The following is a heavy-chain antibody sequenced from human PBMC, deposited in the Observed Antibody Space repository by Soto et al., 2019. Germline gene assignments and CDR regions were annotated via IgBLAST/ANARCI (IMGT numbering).Heavy chain of an antibody. CDR1: GFVFDDYG. CDR3: VKDIRDRYFEWYFDL. CDR2: ISWNSKNI. D-gene: IGHD3-9*01. Sequence: EVQLVESGGGLVQPGRSLRLSCAASGFVFDDYGMHWVRQGPGKGLEWVSSISWNSKNIDYVESVKGRFTISRDNAKNSLYLQMNSLRPEDTAVYFCVKDIRDRYFEWYFDLWGRGTLVTVSS. V-gene: IGHV3-9*01. J-gene: IGHJ2*01.